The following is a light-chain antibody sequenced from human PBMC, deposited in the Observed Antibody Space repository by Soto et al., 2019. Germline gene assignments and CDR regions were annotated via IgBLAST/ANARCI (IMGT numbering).Light chain of an antibody. CDR3: QQRSNWPFT. CDR1: QSVSSF. CDR2: DAS. J-gene: IGKJ3*01. V-gene: IGKV3-11*01. Sequence: EIVLTQSPATLSLSPGERATLSCRASQSVSSFLAWYQQRPGQAPRLLIHDASNRATGIPARFSGSGSGTDFTLTISSLEAEDFAVYYCQQRSNWPFTVGPGTKVDIK.